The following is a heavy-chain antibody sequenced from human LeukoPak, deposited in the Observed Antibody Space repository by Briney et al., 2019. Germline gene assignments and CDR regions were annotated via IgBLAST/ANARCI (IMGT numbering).Heavy chain of an antibody. CDR1: GFTFTSSA. Sequence: SVKVSCKASGFTFTSSAMQWVRQARGQRLEWIGWIVVGSGNTNCAQKFQERVTITRDMSTSTAYMELSSLRSEDTAVYYCAADRYGDYGDAFDIWGQGTMVTVSS. V-gene: IGHV1-58*02. CDR2: IVVGSGNT. D-gene: IGHD4-17*01. CDR3: AADRYGDYGDAFDI. J-gene: IGHJ3*02.